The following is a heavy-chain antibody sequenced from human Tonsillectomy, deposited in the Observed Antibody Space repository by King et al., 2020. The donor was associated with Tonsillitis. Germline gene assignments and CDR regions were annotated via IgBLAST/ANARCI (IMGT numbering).Heavy chain of an antibody. V-gene: IGHV1-69*01. J-gene: IGHJ4*02. CDR3: ATLKYFDSSDRYLDY. CDR1: GITFNIYA. D-gene: IGHD3-22*01. Sequence: VQLVESGAEVKKPGSSVKVSCKASGITFNIYAFTWVRQAPGHGLEWVGGIIPISGTANYAQKFQGRLTITADESTATAYMDLRNLVSQDTAVYYCATLKYFDSSDRYLDYWGQGTLVTVSS. CDR2: IIPISGTA.